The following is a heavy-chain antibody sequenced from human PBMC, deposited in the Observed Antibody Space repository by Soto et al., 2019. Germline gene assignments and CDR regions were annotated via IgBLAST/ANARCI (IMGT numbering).Heavy chain of an antibody. J-gene: IGHJ3*02. CDR3: ARDRWHYYDSSGYRSDAFDI. Sequence: QVQLQESGPGLVKPSQTLSLTCTVSGGSISSGDYYWSWIRQPPGKGLEWIGYIYYSGSTYYNPSLKSRVTISVDTSKNQFSLKLSSVTAADTAVYYCARDRWHYYDSSGYRSDAFDIWGQVTMVTVSS. V-gene: IGHV4-30-4*01. CDR1: GGSISSGDYY. CDR2: IYYSGST. D-gene: IGHD3-22*01.